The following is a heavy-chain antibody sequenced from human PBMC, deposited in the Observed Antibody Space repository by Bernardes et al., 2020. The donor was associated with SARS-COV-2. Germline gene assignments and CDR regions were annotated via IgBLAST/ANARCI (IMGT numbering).Heavy chain of an antibody. CDR2: ISYDGSNK. CDR1: GFTFSSYG. Sequence: GGSLRLSCAASGFTFSSYGMHWVRQAPGKGLEWVAVISYDGSNKYYADSVKGRFTISRDNSKNTLYLQMNSLRAEDTAVYYCAKDRKYYDFWSGYLSYGSGSYSYHYYYYGMDVWGQGTTVTVSS. V-gene: IGHV3-30*18. J-gene: IGHJ6*02. D-gene: IGHD3-3*01. CDR3: AKDRKYYDFWSGYLSYGSGSYSYHYYYYGMDV.